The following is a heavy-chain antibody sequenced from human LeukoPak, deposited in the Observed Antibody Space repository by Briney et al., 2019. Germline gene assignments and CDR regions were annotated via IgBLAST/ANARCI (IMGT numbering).Heavy chain of an antibody. Sequence: PSETLSLTCTVSGYSISTGYYWDWIRQPPGKGLEWIGTFYHGGSTYYNPSLKSRVTISVDTSKNQFSLNLTSVTAADTAVYYCARVGSRMAVAATNYYFDYWGQGTLVTVSS. CDR1: GYSISTGYY. CDR2: FYHGGST. D-gene: IGHD6-19*01. J-gene: IGHJ4*02. CDR3: ARVGSRMAVAATNYYFDY. V-gene: IGHV4-38-2*02.